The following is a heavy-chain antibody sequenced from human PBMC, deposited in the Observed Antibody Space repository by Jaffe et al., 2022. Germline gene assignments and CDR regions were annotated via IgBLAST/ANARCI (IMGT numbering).Heavy chain of an antibody. J-gene: IGHJ4*02. CDR2: IYHSGST. CDR1: GYSISSGYY. Sequence: QVQLQESGPGLVKPSETLSLTCAVSGYSISSGYYWGWIRQPPGKGLEWIGSIYHSGSTYYNPSLKSRVTISVDTSKNQFSLKLSSVTAADTAVYYCARHPRWLVLDYFDYWGQGTLVTVSS. CDR3: ARHPRWLVLDYFDY. D-gene: IGHD6-19*01. V-gene: IGHV4-38-2*01.